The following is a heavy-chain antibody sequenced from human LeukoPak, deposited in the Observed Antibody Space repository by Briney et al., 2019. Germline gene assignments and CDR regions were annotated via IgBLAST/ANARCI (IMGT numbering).Heavy chain of an antibody. J-gene: IGHJ1*01. CDR3: ARLHGDYAYFQP. CDR1: GYSFSDYW. Sequence: GESLKISCKGSGYSFSDYWIGWVRQMPGKGLELMGIIYPGDSDTRYRPCFQGSVTISADKSIRTAYLQWSSLKASDTAMYYCARLHGDYAYFQPWGQGTLVTVSS. V-gene: IGHV5-51*01. D-gene: IGHD4-17*01. CDR2: IYPGDSDT.